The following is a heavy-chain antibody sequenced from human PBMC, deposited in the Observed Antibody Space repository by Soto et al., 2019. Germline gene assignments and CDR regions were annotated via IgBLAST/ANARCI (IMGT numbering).Heavy chain of an antibody. J-gene: IGHJ4*02. CDR3: ARDQTDSGGYSDS. D-gene: IGHD3-22*01. CDR1: GFNFSRYG. CDR2: IGNDGSNE. V-gene: IGHV3-33*01. Sequence: GGSLRLSCEASGFNFSRYGIHWVRQAPGKGLEWVAIIGNDGSNEYYADSVQGRFTISRDNSKNTVYLQVSKLRAEDTAVYFCARDQTDSGGYSDSWGQGTLVTVSS.